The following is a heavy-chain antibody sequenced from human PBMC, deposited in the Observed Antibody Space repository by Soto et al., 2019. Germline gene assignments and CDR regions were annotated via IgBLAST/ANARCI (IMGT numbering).Heavy chain of an antibody. CDR2: ISSSSTDI. D-gene: IGHD6-13*01. Sequence: GSLRLSCAASVFTFSSYGMNWVRQAPGKGLEWVSSISSSSTDIYYADSVKGRFTISRDNAKNSLFLQMNSLRAEDTAVYYCARAGIVAAGTPRSYYYGLDVWGQGTTVTVSS. CDR1: VFTFSSYG. J-gene: IGHJ6*02. V-gene: IGHV3-21*01. CDR3: ARAGIVAAGTPRSYYYGLDV.